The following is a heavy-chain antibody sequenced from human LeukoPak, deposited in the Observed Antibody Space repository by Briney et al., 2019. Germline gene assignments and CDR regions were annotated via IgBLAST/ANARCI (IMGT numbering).Heavy chain of an antibody. D-gene: IGHD1-26*01. CDR1: GASTSAFY. V-gene: IGHV4-59*01. J-gene: IGHJ3*01. CDR2: SYSGGNA. CDR3: AHSKRGGGYYINAFAV. Sequence: PSETLSLTCTVSGASTSAFYWSWIRQSPGKGLEWIGYSYSGGNANYNPSPKSRVTITIDTSENQFSLRLTSVTAADTAAYFCAHSKRGGGYYINAFAVWGQGALVTISS.